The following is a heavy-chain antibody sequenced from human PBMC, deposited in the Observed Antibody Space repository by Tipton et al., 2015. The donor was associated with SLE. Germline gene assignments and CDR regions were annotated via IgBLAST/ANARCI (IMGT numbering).Heavy chain of an antibody. Sequence: TLSLTCTVSGGSISSSSYYWGWIRQPPGKGLEWIGSIYYSGSTNYNPSLKSRVTISVDTSKNQFSLKLSSVTAADTAVYYCARDRAVAGGYYYYMDVWGKGTTVTVSS. D-gene: IGHD6-19*01. J-gene: IGHJ6*03. CDR3: ARDRAVAGGYYYYMDV. CDR2: IYYSGST. CDR1: GGSISSSSYY. V-gene: IGHV4-39*07.